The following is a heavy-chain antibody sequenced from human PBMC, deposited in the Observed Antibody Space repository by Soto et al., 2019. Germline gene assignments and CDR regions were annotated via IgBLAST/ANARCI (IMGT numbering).Heavy chain of an antibody. CDR2: INHSGST. CDR3: ARSGGYDYFFDY. V-gene: IGHV4-34*01. CDR1: GGSFSGYY. J-gene: IGHJ4*02. Sequence: PSETLSLTCAIYGGSFSGYYWSWIRQPPGKGLEWMGEINHSGSTNYNPSLKSRVTISEDTSKNQFSLKLISVTAADTAVYYCARSGGYDYFFDYWGQGTLVTVSS. D-gene: IGHD5-12*01.